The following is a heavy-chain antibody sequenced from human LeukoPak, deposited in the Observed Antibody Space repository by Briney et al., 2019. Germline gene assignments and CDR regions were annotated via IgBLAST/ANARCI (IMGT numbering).Heavy chain of an antibody. D-gene: IGHD1-26*01. CDR3: AKDRKVAGWYSGSYYDVDY. Sequence: GGSLRLSCAASGFTFSSYAMSWVRQAPGKGLEWVSVISGSGGSTYYADSVKGRFTISRDNSKNTLYLQMNSLRAEDTAVYYCAKDRKVAGWYSGSYYDVDYWGQGTLVTVSS. CDR2: ISGSGGST. CDR1: GFTFSSYA. J-gene: IGHJ4*02. V-gene: IGHV3-23*01.